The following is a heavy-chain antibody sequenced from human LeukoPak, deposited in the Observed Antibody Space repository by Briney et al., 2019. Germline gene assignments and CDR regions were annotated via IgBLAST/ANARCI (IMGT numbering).Heavy chain of an antibody. J-gene: IGHJ4*02. D-gene: IGHD3-22*01. CDR2: IIGSGGST. Sequence: PGGSLRLSCAASGFTFSSYAMSWVRQAPGKGLEWVSAIIGSGGSTYYADSVKGRFTISRDNSKNTLYLQMNSLRAEDTAVYYCARDRIDYYDSSVGRYFDYWGQGTLVTVSS. CDR3: ARDRIDYYDSSVGRYFDY. V-gene: IGHV3-23*01. CDR1: GFTFSSYA.